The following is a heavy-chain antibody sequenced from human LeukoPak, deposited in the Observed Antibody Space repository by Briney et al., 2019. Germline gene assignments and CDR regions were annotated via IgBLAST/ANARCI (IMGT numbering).Heavy chain of an antibody. CDR2: INWNGGST. D-gene: IGHD3-10*01. CDR3: ARELGNYYGSGSYPWFDP. CDR1: GFTFDDYG. J-gene: IGHJ5*02. V-gene: IGHV3-20*01. Sequence: PGGSLRLSCAASGFTFDDYGMSWVRQAPGKGLEWVSGINWNGGSTGYADSVKGRFTISRDNAKNSLYLQMNSLRAEDTALYHCARELGNYYGSGSYPWFDPWGQGTLVTVSS.